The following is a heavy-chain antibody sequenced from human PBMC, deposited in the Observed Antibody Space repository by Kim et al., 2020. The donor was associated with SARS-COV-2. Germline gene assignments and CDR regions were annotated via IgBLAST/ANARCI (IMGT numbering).Heavy chain of an antibody. D-gene: IGHD6-19*01. CDR2: IIPIFGTA. Sequence: SVKVSCKASGVTFTSYAISWVRQAPGQGLEWMGGIIPIFGTANYAQKFQGRATITADESTSTAYMELSSLRSEDTAVYYCARVYSSGCHNYYYYGMDVW. J-gene: IGHJ6*01. V-gene: IGHV1-69*13. CDR1: GVTFTSYA. CDR3: ARVYSSGCHNYYYYGMDV.